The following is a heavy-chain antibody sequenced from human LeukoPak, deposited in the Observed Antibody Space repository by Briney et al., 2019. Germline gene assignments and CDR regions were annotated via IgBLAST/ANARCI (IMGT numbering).Heavy chain of an antibody. V-gene: IGHV4-59*01. J-gene: IGHJ6*03. CDR2: IYYSGST. D-gene: IGHD4-17*01. CDR3: ARGPTLRAYYYYYMDV. Sequence: SETLSLTRTVSGGSISSYYWSWIRQPPGKGLEWIGYIYYSGSTNYNPSLKSRVTISVDTSKNQFSLKLSSVTAADTAVYYCARGPTLRAYYYYYMDVWGKGTTVTISS. CDR1: GGSISSYY.